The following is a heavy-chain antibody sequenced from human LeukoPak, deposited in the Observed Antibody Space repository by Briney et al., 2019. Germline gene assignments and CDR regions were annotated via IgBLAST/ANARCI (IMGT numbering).Heavy chain of an antibody. D-gene: IGHD2-21*01. Sequence: SETLSLTCSVSGGPISSNNYHWAWIRQPPGKGLEWIATISSDGRPYYSSSLRSSVTISVDTSKNQISLSVRSVTAADTAVYYCARPFDERGDYYFDSWGQGTLVTVSS. CDR1: GGPISSNNYH. CDR2: ISSDGRP. J-gene: IGHJ4*02. V-gene: IGHV4-39*01. CDR3: ARPFDERGDYYFDS.